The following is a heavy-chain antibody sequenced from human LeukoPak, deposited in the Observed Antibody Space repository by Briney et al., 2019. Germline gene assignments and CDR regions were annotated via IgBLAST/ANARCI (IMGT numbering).Heavy chain of an antibody. J-gene: IGHJ4*02. CDR1: GFTFGSYA. D-gene: IGHD3-10*01. CDR2: ISSEGGST. CDR3: AKDYYYDSGSNYFDY. Sequence: SGGSLRLSCAASGFTFGSYAMHWVRQAPGKGLQYVSAISSEGGSTYYADSVKGRFSISRDNSKNTLYLQMNSLRAEDTAVYYCAKDYYYDSGSNYFDYWGQGTLVTVSS. V-gene: IGHV3-64*02.